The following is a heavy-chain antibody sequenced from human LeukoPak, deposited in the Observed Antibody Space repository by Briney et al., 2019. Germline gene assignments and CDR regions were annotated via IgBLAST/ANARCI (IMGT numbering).Heavy chain of an antibody. J-gene: IGHJ5*02. CDR3: ARGSLYTAMVNWFDP. Sequence: SETLPLTCAVYGGSFSGYYWSWIRQPPGKGLEWIGEINHSGSTNYNPSLKSRVTISVDTSKNQFSLKLSSVTAADAAVYYCARGSLYTAMVNWFDPLGQGTLVTVSS. CDR1: GGSFSGYY. V-gene: IGHV4-34*01. D-gene: IGHD5-18*01. CDR2: INHSGST.